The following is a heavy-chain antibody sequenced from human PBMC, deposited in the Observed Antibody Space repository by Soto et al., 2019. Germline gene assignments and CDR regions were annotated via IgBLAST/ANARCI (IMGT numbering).Heavy chain of an antibody. CDR1: GFTFINYA. J-gene: IGHJ2*01. D-gene: IGHD2-2*01. Sequence: EVQLLESGGGLVQPGGSLRLSCVGSGFTFINYAMNWVRQTPGKGLEWVSGISGGGDRTFDAYSVKGRFTISRDNSKNTVNLQMNSLRADDTAVYYCARKVLGSTSRPDWWYFDLWGRGTLVTVSS. CDR3: ARKVLGSTSRPDWWYFDL. CDR2: ISGGGDRT. V-gene: IGHV3-23*01.